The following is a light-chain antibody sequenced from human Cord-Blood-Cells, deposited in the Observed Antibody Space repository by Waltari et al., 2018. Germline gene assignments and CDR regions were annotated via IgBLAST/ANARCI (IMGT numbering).Light chain of an antibody. CDR2: AAS. Sequence: DIQMTQSPSYLSASVGDRVTITCRASQSISSYFNWYQQKPGKAPQLLIYAASSLQSGVPSRFSGSGSGTDFALTISSLQPEDFATYYCQQSYSTPYSFGQGTKLEIK. CDR3: QQSYSTPYS. V-gene: IGKV1-39*01. CDR1: QSISSY. J-gene: IGKJ2*03.